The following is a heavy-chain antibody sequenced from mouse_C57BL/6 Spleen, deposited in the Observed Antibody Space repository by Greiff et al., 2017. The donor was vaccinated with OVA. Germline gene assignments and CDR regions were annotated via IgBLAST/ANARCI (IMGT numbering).Heavy chain of an antibody. CDR2: ISSGSSTI. J-gene: IGHJ1*03. Sequence: EVMLVESGGGLVKPGGSLKLSCAASGFTFSDYGMHWVRQAPEKGLEWVAYISSGSSTIYYADTVKGRFTISRDDAKNTLFLQMTSLRSEDTAMYYCARLGLLSSYWYFDVWGTGTTVTVSS. V-gene: IGHV5-17*01. D-gene: IGHD1-1*02. CDR1: GFTFSDYG. CDR3: ARLGLLSSYWYFDV.